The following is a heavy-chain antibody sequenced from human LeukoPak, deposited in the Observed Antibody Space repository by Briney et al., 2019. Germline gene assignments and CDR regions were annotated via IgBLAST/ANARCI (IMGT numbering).Heavy chain of an antibody. Sequence: SETLSLTCTVSGGSISSSSYYWGWIRQPPGKGLEWIGSISYSGSTYYNPSLKSRVTISLDTSENQFSLKLSSVTAADTAVYYCARAATPLYYYYYMDVWGKGTTVTVSS. CDR2: ISYSGST. D-gene: IGHD2-15*01. V-gene: IGHV4-39*07. J-gene: IGHJ6*03. CDR3: ARAATPLYYYYYMDV. CDR1: GGSISSSSYY.